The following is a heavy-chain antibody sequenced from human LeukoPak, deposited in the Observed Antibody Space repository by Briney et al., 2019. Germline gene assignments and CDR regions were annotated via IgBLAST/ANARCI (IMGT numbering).Heavy chain of an antibody. J-gene: IGHJ3*02. CDR1: GFSISDYY. V-gene: IGHV3-11*04. D-gene: IGHD3-22*01. Sequence: GGSLRLSCAASGFSISDYYMSWVRQAPGKGLEWISYISSGAGSTIKYADSVKGRFTISRDNAKNTLYLQMNSLRAEDTAVYYCAKDQGDSSGRHAFDIWGQGTMVTVSS. CDR3: AKDQGDSSGRHAFDI. CDR2: ISSGAGSTI.